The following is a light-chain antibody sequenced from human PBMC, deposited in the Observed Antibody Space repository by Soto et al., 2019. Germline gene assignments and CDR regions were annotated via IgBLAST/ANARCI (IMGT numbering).Light chain of an antibody. Sequence: QSALTQPASVSVSPGQSITISCTGTSSDVGSHNLVSWYQQHPGQAPNIMIYEVSKRPLGVSARFSASKSGNTASLTISGLQAEDEADYYCCSYGGSRAVFGGGTQLTVL. CDR3: CSYGGSRAV. V-gene: IGLV2-23*02. CDR2: EVS. J-gene: IGLJ7*01. CDR1: SSDVGSHNL.